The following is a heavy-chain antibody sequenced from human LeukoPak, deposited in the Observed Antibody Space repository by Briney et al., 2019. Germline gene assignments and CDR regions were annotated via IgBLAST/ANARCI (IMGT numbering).Heavy chain of an antibody. V-gene: IGHV3-23*01. Sequence: GGSLRLSCAASGFSFSTNPMSWVRQAPGKGLEWVSAIGPDKTYYADSVKGRLTISRDNYKNTVDLHMNSPRAEDTAIYYCVKEHVDRAFTRSFEIWGQGIVVTVSS. CDR1: GFSFSTNP. CDR3: VKEHVDRAFTRSFEI. CDR2: IGPDKT. D-gene: IGHD3-3*02. J-gene: IGHJ3*02.